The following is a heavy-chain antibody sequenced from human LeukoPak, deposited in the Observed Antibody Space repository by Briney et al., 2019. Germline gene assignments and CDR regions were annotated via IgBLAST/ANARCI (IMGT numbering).Heavy chain of an antibody. CDR3: ARGHVSGSFLDY. CDR1: GFTFSSYA. D-gene: IGHD1-26*01. CDR2: ISNNGGST. V-gene: IGHV3-64*01. J-gene: IGHJ4*02. Sequence: PGGSLRLSCAASGFTFSSYAMHWVRQAPGKGLEYVSTISNNGGSTYYANSVKGRITISRDNSKNTLYPQLGSLRAEDMAVYYCARGHVSGSFLDYWGQGTLDTVSS.